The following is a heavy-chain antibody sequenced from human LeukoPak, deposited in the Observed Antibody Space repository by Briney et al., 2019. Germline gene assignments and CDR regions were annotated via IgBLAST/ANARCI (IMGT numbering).Heavy chain of an antibody. CDR3: AREGPNYYDSSGYPPEYFQH. CDR2: ISAYNGNT. V-gene: IGHV1-18*01. CDR1: GYTFTSYG. D-gene: IGHD3-22*01. J-gene: IGHJ1*01. Sequence: APVKVSCKASGYTFTSYGISWVRQAPGQGLEWMGWISAYNGNTNYAQKLQGRVTMTTDTSTSTAYMELRSLRSDDTAVYYCAREGPNYYDSSGYPPEYFQHWGQGTLVTVSS.